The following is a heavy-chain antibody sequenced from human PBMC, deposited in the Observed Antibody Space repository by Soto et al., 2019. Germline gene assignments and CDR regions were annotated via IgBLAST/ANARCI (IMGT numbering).Heavy chain of an antibody. CDR1: GYTFLKYG. D-gene: IGHD3-16*01. CDR2: IQTDTGHP. J-gene: IGHJ4*02. CDR3: AKDRGYVYRFDH. Sequence: QVQLVQSGPEVKKPGASVKVSCKASGYTFLKYGINWVRQAPGQGLEWMGGIQTDTGHPNVAQKFQDRVTMTTDTSTGTAYMEMRSLRSGDTATYYCAKDRGYVYRFDHWGQGTLVTVSS. V-gene: IGHV1-18*01.